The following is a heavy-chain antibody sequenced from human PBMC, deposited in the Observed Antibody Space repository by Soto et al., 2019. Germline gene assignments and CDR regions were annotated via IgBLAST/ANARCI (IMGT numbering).Heavy chain of an antibody. CDR1: RGRFSSCA. J-gene: IGHJ6*02. CDR2: IIPIFCTT. D-gene: IGHD5-18*01. V-gene: IGHV1-69*01. CDR3: ARKNPMDTAIVTARSHYSGMDV. Sequence: ASAEPTSEAPRGRFSSCASSWLRQAPGQGLEWMGGIIPIFCTTNYPQKFTGLATITGAESMSPAYMELSSPRSEDTAVYYCARKNPMDTAIVTARSHYSGMDVWGQGTTVTVSS.